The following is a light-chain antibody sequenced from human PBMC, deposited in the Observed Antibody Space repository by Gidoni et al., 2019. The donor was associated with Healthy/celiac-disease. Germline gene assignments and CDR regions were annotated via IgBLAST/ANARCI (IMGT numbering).Light chain of an antibody. CDR1: SGYSNYK. CDR3: GADHGSGSNFVVV. Sequence: QPVLTQPPSASASLGASVTLTCPLSSGYSNYKVDWYQQRPGKGPRFVMRVGTGGIVGSKGDGIPYRFSVLGSCLNRYLTIKNIQEEDESDYHCGADHGSGSNFVVVFGGGTKLTVL. J-gene: IGLJ2*01. V-gene: IGLV9-49*01. CDR2: VGTGGIVG.